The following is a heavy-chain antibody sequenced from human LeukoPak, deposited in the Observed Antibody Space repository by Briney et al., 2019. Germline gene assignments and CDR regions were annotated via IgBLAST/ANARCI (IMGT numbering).Heavy chain of an antibody. V-gene: IGHV4-61*02. Sequence: PSETLSLTCTVSGGSISSGSYYWSWIRQPAGKGLEWIGRIYTSGSTNYNPSLKSRVTISEDRSKNQFSLKLSSVTAADTAVYYCARTYCGGDCRGYYYHYYMDVWGKGTTVTISS. CDR3: ARTYCGGDCRGYYYHYYMDV. J-gene: IGHJ6*03. CDR1: GGSISSGSYY. CDR2: IYTSGST. D-gene: IGHD2-21*02.